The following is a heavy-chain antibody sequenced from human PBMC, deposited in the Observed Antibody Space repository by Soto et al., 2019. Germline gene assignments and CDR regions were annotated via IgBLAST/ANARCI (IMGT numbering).Heavy chain of an antibody. CDR1: GGTFSSYA. V-gene: IGHV1-69*13. Sequence: SVKVSCKASGGTFSSYAISWVQQAPGQGLEWMGGIIPIFGTANYAQKFQGRVTITADESTSTAYMELSSLRSEDTAVYYCARDEYGGKTPKWFDPWGQGTLVTVSS. CDR2: IIPIFGTA. J-gene: IGHJ5*02. CDR3: ARDEYGGKTPKWFDP. D-gene: IGHD4-17*01.